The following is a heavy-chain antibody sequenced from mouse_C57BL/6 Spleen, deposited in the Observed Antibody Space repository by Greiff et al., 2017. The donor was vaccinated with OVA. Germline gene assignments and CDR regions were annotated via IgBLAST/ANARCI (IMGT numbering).Heavy chain of an antibody. CDR1: GFTFSSYG. CDR3: AREGGYDGYFDV. J-gene: IGHJ1*03. D-gene: IGHD2-2*01. V-gene: IGHV5-6*01. Sequence: EVQLQESGGDLVKPGGSLKLSCAASGFTFSSYGMSWVRQTPDKRLEWVATISSGGSYNYSPDSVKGRFTISRDNAKNTLYLQMSSLKSEDTAMYYCAREGGYDGYFDVWGTGTTVTVSS. CDR2: ISSGGSYN.